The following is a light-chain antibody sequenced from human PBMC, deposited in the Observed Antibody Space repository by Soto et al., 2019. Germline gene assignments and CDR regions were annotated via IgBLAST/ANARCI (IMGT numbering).Light chain of an antibody. V-gene: IGKV3-11*01. Sequence: EIVLTQSPATLSLSPGERATLSCRASQSVSSYLAWYQQQPGQAPRLLLYDASNRATGIPARFSGSGSETDFTLTISSLEPEDFAVYYCQQRSNWLTFGGGTKVEIK. CDR3: QQRSNWLT. CDR2: DAS. J-gene: IGKJ4*01. CDR1: QSVSSY.